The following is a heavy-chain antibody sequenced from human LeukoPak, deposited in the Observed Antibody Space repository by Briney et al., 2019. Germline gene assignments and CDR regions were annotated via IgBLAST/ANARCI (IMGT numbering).Heavy chain of an antibody. Sequence: ASVKVSFKASGYTFTIYGISWVRQAPGQGLEWMGRIIPILGIANYAQKIQGRVTITADKSTSTAYMELSSLRSEDTAVYYCAREVYYDSSGYYTVDYWGQGTLVTVSS. CDR2: IIPILGIA. CDR1: GYTFTIYG. V-gene: IGHV1-69*04. D-gene: IGHD3-22*01. CDR3: AREVYYDSSGYYTVDY. J-gene: IGHJ4*02.